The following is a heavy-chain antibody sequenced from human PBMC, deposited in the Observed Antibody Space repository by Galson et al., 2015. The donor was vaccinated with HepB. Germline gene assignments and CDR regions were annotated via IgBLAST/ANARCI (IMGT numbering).Heavy chain of an antibody. V-gene: IGHV3-30*03. CDR1: GFIFNTYG. D-gene: IGHD3-9*01. CDR2: ISYSGGNK. CDR3: ARDHGLFDWRVSHLTPALTGDY. Sequence: SLRLSCAASGFIFNTYGMHWVRQAPGKGLEWVALISYSGGNKYYADSVKGRFTISRDNSENTLYLQMSSLRPVDTAVYYCARDHGLFDWRVSHLTPALTGDYWGQGTLVTVSS. J-gene: IGHJ4*02.